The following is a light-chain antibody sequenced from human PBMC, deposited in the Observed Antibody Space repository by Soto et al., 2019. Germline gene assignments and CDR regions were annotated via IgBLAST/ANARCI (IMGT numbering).Light chain of an antibody. CDR3: QQYGSSGT. J-gene: IGKJ1*01. CDR2: DAS. CDR1: QSFRGL. Sequence: EVVLTQSPVTLSLSPGEIANLSCRASQSFRGLLAWYQQKPGQAPRLLIYDASNRATGIPDRFSGSGSGTDFTLTISRLEPEDFAVYYCQQYGSSGTFGQGTKVDNK. V-gene: IGKV3-20*01.